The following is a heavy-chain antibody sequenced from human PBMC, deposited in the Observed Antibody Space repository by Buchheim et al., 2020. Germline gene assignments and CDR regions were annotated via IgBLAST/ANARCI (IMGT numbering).Heavy chain of an antibody. CDR3: ASDPVEGGWPFYYFDY. CDR2: ISYDGSNK. D-gene: IGHD6-19*01. CDR1: GFTFSSYA. J-gene: IGHJ4*02. Sequence: QVQLVESGGGVVQPGRSLRLSCAASGFTFSSYAMHWVRQAPGKGLEWVAVISYDGSNKYYADSVKGRFTISRDNSKNTLYLQMNSLRAEDTAVYYCASDPVEGGWPFYYFDYWGQGTL. V-gene: IGHV3-30-3*01.